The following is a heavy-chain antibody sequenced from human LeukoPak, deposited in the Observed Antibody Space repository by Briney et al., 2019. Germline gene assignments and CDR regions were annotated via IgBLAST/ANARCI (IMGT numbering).Heavy chain of an antibody. CDR3: AKEQTYGSGSSPFDY. CDR1: GFTFDDYA. J-gene: IGHJ4*02. V-gene: IGHV3-43D*03. Sequence: GGSLRLSCAASGFTFDDYAMHWVRQAPGKGLEWVSLISWDGGSTYSADSVKGRFTISRDNSKNSLYLQMNSLRAEDTALYYCAKEQTYGSGSSPFDYWGQGTLVTVSS. D-gene: IGHD3-10*01. CDR2: ISWDGGST.